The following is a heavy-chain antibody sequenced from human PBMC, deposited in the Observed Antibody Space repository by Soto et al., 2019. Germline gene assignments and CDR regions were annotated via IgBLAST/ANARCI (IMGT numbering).Heavy chain of an antibody. CDR2: IIPIFGTA. Sequence: QVQLVQSGAEVKKPGSSVKVSCKASGGTFRSYAISWVRQAPGQGLEWMGGIIPIFGTANYAQKFQGRVTITADKSTSTAYMELSSLRSEDTAVYYCARVNMITFGGVIPDYFDYWGQGTLVTVSS. CDR3: ARVNMITFGGVIPDYFDY. CDR1: GGTFRSYA. J-gene: IGHJ4*02. D-gene: IGHD3-16*02. V-gene: IGHV1-69*06.